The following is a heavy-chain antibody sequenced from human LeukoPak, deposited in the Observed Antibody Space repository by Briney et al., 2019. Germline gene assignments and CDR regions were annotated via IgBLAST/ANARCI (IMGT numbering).Heavy chain of an antibody. CDR3: AKCLSGIAAAGYYFDY. CDR2: ISGSGGST. V-gene: IGHV3-23*01. Sequence: GGSLRLSCAASGFTFSSYAMSWVRQAPGKGLEWVSAISGSGGSTYYADSVKGRFTISRDNSKNTLYLQMNSLRAEDTAVYYCAKCLSGIAAAGYYFDYWGQGTLVTVSS. CDR1: GFTFSSYA. J-gene: IGHJ4*02. D-gene: IGHD6-13*01.